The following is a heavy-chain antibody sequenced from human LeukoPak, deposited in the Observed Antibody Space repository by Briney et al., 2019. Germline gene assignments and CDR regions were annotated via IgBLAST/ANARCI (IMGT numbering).Heavy chain of an antibody. CDR1: GYTFTGYY. D-gene: IGHD6-13*01. CDR3: ARDSAGSSWYIGY. J-gene: IGHJ4*02. CDR2: INPNSGGT. Sequence: GASVTVSCKASGYTFTGYYMHWVRQAPGQGLEWMGWINPNSGGTNYAQKFQGRVTITRDTSISTAYMELSRLRSDDTAVYYCARDSAGSSWYIGYWGQGTLVTVSS. V-gene: IGHV1-2*02.